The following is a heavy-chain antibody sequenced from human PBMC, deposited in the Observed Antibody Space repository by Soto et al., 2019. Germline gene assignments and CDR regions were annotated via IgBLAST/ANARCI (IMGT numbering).Heavy chain of an antibody. J-gene: IGHJ5*02. Sequence: GGSLRLSCAASGFTFSDYWVSWVRQAPGKGLEWVANIKEDGGEKYYVDSVKGRFTISRDNAKNSLYLQMNSLRVEDTAVFYCTRNNLYCSGGRCHPGQDWFDPWGQGSLVTVSS. CDR3: TRNNLYCSGGRCHPGQDWFDP. D-gene: IGHD2-15*01. CDR2: IKEDGGEK. CDR1: GFTFSDYW. V-gene: IGHV3-7*01.